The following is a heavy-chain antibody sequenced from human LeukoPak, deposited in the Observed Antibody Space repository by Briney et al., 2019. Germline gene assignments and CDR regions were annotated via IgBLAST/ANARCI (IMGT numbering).Heavy chain of an antibody. D-gene: IGHD3-22*01. V-gene: IGHV3-30*18. CDR2: ISYDGSNK. CDR3: AKDSYYYDSSGSISYFDY. CDR1: GFTFSSYG. J-gene: IGHJ4*02. Sequence: PGGSLRLSCAASGFTFSSYGMQWVRQAPGKGLEWVAVISYDGSNKYYADSVKGRFTISRDNSKNTLYLQMNSLRAEDTAVYYCAKDSYYYDSSGSISYFDYWGQGTLVTVSS.